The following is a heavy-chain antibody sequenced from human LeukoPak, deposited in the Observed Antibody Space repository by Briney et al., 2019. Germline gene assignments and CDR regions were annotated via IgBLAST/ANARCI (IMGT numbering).Heavy chain of an antibody. J-gene: IGHJ4*02. Sequence: ASVKVSCKASGYTFTGYYMHWVRQAPGQGLEWMGGIIPIFGTANYAQKFQGRVTITTDESTSTAYMELSSLRSEDTAVYYCARDGGGYDFWSGHFDYWGQGTLVTVSS. CDR3: ARDGGGYDFWSGHFDY. D-gene: IGHD3-3*01. CDR1: GYTFTGYY. CDR2: IIPIFGTA. V-gene: IGHV1-69*05.